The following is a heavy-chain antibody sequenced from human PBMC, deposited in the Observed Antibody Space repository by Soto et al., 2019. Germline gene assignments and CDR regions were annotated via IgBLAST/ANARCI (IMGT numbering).Heavy chain of an antibody. CDR2: LSDSVGTT. Sequence: GGSLRLSCAVSGFSLGTYTVNWVRQAPGMGLEWVSGLSDSVGTTHYAYSVKGRFTISRDKSKNTLYLQMNNLRAEDTAVYYCAKHLIGGRLQSTFDLWGQGTPVTV. D-gene: IGHD3-22*01. CDR1: GFSLGTYT. V-gene: IGHV3-23*01. CDR3: AKHLIGGRLQSTFDL. J-gene: IGHJ4*02.